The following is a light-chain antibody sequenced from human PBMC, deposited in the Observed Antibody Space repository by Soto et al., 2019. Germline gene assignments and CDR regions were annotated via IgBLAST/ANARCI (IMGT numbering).Light chain of an antibody. V-gene: IGKV3-11*01. J-gene: IGKJ5*01. CDR2: GAF. Sequence: EIVSTQSPATLSLSPVASATLSCRASQSVSSYLAWYQPKPGQAPRLLIYGAFNRATGIPARFSGSGSGTDFTLTISSLEPEDFAVYDCQQRNIWPPVTFGQGTRRAIK. CDR1: QSVSSY. CDR3: QQRNIWPPVT.